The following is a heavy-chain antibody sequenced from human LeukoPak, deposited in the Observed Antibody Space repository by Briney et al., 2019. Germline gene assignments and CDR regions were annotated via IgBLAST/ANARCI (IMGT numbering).Heavy chain of an antibody. CDR3: ARLGVYYGSGSYSSYYYYMDV. D-gene: IGHD3-10*01. J-gene: IGHJ6*03. Sequence: SETLSLTCSVSGGSIRSSSYYWGWIRQPPGKGLEWIGSIYYSGNTYYNPSLKSRVTISVDTSKNQFSLKLSSVTAADTAVYYCARLGVYYGSGSYSSYYYYMDVWGKGTTVTISS. V-gene: IGHV4-39*07. CDR1: GGSIRSSSYY. CDR2: IYYSGNT.